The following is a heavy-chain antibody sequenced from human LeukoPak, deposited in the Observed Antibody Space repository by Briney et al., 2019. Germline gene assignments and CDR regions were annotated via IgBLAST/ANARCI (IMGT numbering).Heavy chain of an antibody. J-gene: IGHJ4*02. CDR1: GFIFSSYS. CDR3: AKLPLQWREDY. CDR2: ISSSSSTI. D-gene: IGHD6-19*01. V-gene: IGHV3-48*01. Sequence: GGSLRLSCAASGFIFSSYSMNWVRQAPGKGLEWVSYISSSSSTIYYADSVKGRFTISRDNAKNSLYLQMNSLRAEDTAVYYCAKLPLQWREDYWGQGTLVTVSS.